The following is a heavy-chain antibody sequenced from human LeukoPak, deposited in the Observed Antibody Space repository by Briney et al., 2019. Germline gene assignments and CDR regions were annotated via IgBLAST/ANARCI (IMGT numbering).Heavy chain of an antibody. D-gene: IGHD3-22*01. CDR3: AKAMYYYDSSGYYPLDFDY. CDR1: GFTFDDYT. CDR2: ISWDGGST. Sequence: GGSLRLSCAASGFTFDDYTMHWVRQAPGKGLEWVSLISWDGGSTYYADSVKGRFTISRDNSKNSLYLQMNSLRTEDTALYYCAKAMYYYDSSGYYPLDFDYWGQGTLVTVSS. V-gene: IGHV3-43*01. J-gene: IGHJ4*02.